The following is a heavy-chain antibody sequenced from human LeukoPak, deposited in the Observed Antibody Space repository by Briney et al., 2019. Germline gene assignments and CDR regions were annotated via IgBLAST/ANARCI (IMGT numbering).Heavy chain of an antibody. Sequence: GGSLRLSCAASGFTFSSYGMHWVRQAPGKGLEWVAFIRYDGSNKYYADSVKGRFTISRDNSKNTLYLQMNSLRAEDTAVYYCAKDREYYDFWSGSVAFDYWGQGTLVTVSS. D-gene: IGHD3-3*01. CDR2: IRYDGSNK. CDR1: GFTFSSYG. J-gene: IGHJ4*02. V-gene: IGHV3-30*02. CDR3: AKDREYYDFWSGSVAFDY.